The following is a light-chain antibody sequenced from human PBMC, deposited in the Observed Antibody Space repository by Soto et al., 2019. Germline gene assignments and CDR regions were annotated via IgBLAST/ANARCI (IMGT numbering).Light chain of an antibody. CDR3: LQHDSYPLT. CDR1: QVVKTD. Sequence: DLQMTQSPSSVSASVGDRVTITCRASQVVKTDLGWYQQKPGKAPKRLIYAASRLRSGVRSRFRGSGSGKDFPRTIRGLEPEYFSSYYCLQHDSYPLTFGGGTGVGIK. CDR2: AAS. J-gene: IGKJ4*01. V-gene: IGKV1-17*01.